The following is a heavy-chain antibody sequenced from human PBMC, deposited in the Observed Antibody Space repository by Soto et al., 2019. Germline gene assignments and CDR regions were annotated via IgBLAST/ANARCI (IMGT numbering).Heavy chain of an antibody. CDR3: ARQSSGWYNWFDP. D-gene: IGHD6-19*01. Sequence: PSETLSLTCTVSGGSISSGDYYWSWIRQPPGKGLEWIGYIYYSGSTYYNPSLKSRVTISLDTSKNQFSLKLSSVTAAETVVYYCARQSSGWYNWFDPWGQGTLVTVSS. CDR1: GGSISSGDYY. V-gene: IGHV4-30-4*01. CDR2: IYYSGST. J-gene: IGHJ5*02.